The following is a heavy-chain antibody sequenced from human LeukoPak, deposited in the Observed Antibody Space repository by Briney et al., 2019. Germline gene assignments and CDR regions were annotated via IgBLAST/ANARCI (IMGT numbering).Heavy chain of an antibody. J-gene: IGHJ4*02. D-gene: IGHD4-23*01. CDR1: GYTLTNYN. V-gene: IGHV1-18*01. Sequence: ASVIASCKASGYTLTNYNISWVREAPGQGLEWMGWINTYKGDTLYAQKLQGRVTMTADTSTNTAYMELRSLRFDDTAVYYCAREFGHCYGDNCFYFFDTWGQGFMITVSS. CDR3: AREFGHCYGDNCFYFFDT. CDR2: INTYKGDT.